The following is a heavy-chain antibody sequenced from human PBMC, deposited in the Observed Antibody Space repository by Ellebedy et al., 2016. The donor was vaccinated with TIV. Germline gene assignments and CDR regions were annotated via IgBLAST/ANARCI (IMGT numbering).Heavy chain of an antibody. J-gene: IGHJ4*02. CDR2: INPSGAAT. V-gene: IGHV1-46*01. Sequence: ASVKDSCXASGYTFTSYYVHWVRQAPGQGLEWMGIINPSGAATSYAQRFQGRVTMTRDTSTSTVYMELSSLRSEDTAVYYCARLSESTSYLRYWGQGTLVTVSS. CDR3: ARLSESTSYLRY. CDR1: GYTFTSYY. D-gene: IGHD3-22*01.